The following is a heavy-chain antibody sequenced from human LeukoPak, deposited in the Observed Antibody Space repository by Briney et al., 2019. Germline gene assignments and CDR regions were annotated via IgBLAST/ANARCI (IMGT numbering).Heavy chain of an antibody. CDR2: INGSGGST. Sequence: GGSLRLSCAASGFTFSSYAMSWVRQAPGKGLEWVSAINGSGGSTYYTDSVKGRFTISRDNSKNTLYLQTNSLRAEDTALYYCATDRDSGGWSPPFNCFDPWGQGTLVTVSS. CDR1: GFTFSSYA. V-gene: IGHV3-23*01. CDR3: ATDRDSGGWSPPFNCFDP. J-gene: IGHJ5*02. D-gene: IGHD6-19*01.